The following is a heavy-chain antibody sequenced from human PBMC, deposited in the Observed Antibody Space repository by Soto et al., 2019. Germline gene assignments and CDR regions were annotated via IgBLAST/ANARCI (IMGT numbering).Heavy chain of an antibody. D-gene: IGHD2-2*02. Sequence: HVQLQASGPGLVKLSETLSLTCSVSGDSSSTFYWSWIRQSPGKGLEWIGYMNNIGRTNYNPSLKSRVTISLDTSKNQFSLNVRSVIAADTAVYYCARSFCRDSIRCNWFDPWGQGTLVTVYS. CDR2: MNNIGRT. J-gene: IGHJ5*02. CDR3: ARSFCRDSIRCNWFDP. CDR1: GDSSSTFY. V-gene: IGHV4-59*01.